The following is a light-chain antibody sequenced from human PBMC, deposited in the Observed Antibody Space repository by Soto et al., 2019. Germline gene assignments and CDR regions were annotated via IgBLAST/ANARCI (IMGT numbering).Light chain of an antibody. CDR2: EVT. CDR1: SSDIGAYNY. J-gene: IGLJ2*01. V-gene: IGLV2-8*01. Sequence: QSALTQPPAASGSPGQSVIISCTGTSSDIGAYNYVSWYRQYPGKAPKLMIYEVTKRPAGVPDRLSGSKFGNTASLTVSGLQAEDEADYDCSSYAGTNDFVVFGGGTKLTVL. CDR3: SSYAGTNDFVV.